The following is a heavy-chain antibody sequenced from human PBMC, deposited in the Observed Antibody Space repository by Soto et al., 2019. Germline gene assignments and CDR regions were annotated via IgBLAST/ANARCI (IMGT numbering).Heavy chain of an antibody. CDR1: GFTFSSYG. CDR3: ARERKLQHLGHYYYGMDV. J-gene: IGHJ6*02. D-gene: IGHD6-13*01. V-gene: IGHV3-33*01. CDR2: IWYDGSNK. Sequence: QVQLVESGGGVVQPGRSLRLSCAASGFTFSSYGMHWVRQAPGKGLEWVAVIWYDGSNKYYADSVKGRFTISRDNSKNTLYLQMNSLRAEDTAVYYCARERKLQHLGHYYYGMDVWGQGTTVTVSS.